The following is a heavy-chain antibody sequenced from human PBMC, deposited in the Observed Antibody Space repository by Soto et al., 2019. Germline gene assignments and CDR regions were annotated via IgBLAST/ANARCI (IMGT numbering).Heavy chain of an antibody. J-gene: IGHJ4*02. D-gene: IGHD5-18*01. Sequence: SVKVSCKASGCTFGSYAIRWVRQAPGQGLEWMGGIIPIFGTANYAQKFQGRVTITADESTSTAYMELSSLRSEDTAVYYCARDLSYGLYYFDYWGQGTLVTVSS. CDR3: ARDLSYGLYYFDY. CDR1: GCTFGSYA. V-gene: IGHV1-69*13. CDR2: IIPIFGTA.